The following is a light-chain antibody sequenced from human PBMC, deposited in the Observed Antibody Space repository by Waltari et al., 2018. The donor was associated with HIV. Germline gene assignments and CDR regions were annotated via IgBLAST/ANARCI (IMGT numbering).Light chain of an antibody. CDR3: QQAYDFPPT. J-gene: IGKJ1*01. Sequence: SQMTQFPSSVSASLGASVPITCRARQDVATWLAWTPQRPGEAPKRLINAASRVHDGVPSRFSGDGSDREFTLTIGSLQPEDFATYYCQQAYDFPPTFGQGTKVE. V-gene: IGKV1-12*01. CDR2: AAS. CDR1: QDVATW.